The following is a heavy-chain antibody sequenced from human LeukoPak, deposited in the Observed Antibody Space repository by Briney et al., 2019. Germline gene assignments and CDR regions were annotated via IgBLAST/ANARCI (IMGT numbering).Heavy chain of an antibody. CDR3: ATALSGYDLRWRSRTSPHTYYFDY. J-gene: IGHJ4*02. V-gene: IGHV1-24*01. Sequence: ASVKVSCEVSGYTLTELSMHWVRQAPGKGLEWMGGFDPEDGETIYAQKFQGRVTMTEDTSTDTAYMELSSLRSEDTAVYYCATALSGYDLRWRSRTSPHTYYFDYWGQGTLVTVSS. CDR1: GYTLTELS. CDR2: FDPEDGET. D-gene: IGHD5-12*01.